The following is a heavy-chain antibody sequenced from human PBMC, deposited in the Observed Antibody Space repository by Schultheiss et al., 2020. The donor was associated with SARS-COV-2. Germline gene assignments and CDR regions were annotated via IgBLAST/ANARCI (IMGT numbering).Heavy chain of an antibody. CDR3: ARVTNGWYNRPYDY. CDR1: GFTFSSYS. CDR2: ISSSSSYI. V-gene: IGHV3-21*01. D-gene: IGHD6-19*01. J-gene: IGHJ4*02. Sequence: GGSLRLSCAASGFTFSSYSMNWVRQAPGKGLEWVSSISSSSSYIYYADSVKGRFTISRDNSKNTLYMQMNSLRAEDTAVYYCARVTNGWYNRPYDYWGQGTLVTVSS.